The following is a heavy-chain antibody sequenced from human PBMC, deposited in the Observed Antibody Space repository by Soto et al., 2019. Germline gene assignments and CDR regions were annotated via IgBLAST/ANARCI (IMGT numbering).Heavy chain of an antibody. CDR3: ARWGVVVAAPLGVDS. CDR2: MNPNSGNT. V-gene: IGHV1-8*01. D-gene: IGHD2-15*01. J-gene: IGHJ5*01. Sequence: QVQLVQSGAEVKKPGASVKVSCKASGYTFTSYEINWVRQATGQGLEWMGWMNPNSGNTGYSQKFQGRVTMTRNTSISTAYMELSSLRSEDTAIYYCARWGVVVAAPLGVDSWGQGTLVTVSS. CDR1: GYTFTSYE.